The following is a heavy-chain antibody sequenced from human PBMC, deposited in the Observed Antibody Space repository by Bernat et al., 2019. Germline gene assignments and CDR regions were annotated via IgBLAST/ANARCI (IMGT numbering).Heavy chain of an antibody. CDR1: GGSFSGYY. CDR3: AIYSGSYYFDY. Sequence: QVQLQQWGAGLLKPSETLSLTCAVYGGSFSGYYWSWIRQPPGKGLEWIGEINHSGSTNYNPSLKSRVTISVDTSKNQFSLKLSSVTAADTAVYYCAIYSGSYYFDYWGQGTLVTVYS. J-gene: IGHJ4*02. CDR2: INHSGST. V-gene: IGHV4-34*01. D-gene: IGHD1-26*01.